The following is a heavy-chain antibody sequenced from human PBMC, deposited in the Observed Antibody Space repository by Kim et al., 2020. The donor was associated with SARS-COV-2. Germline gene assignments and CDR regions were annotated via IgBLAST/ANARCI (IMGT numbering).Heavy chain of an antibody. V-gene: IGHV4-34*01. CDR1: GGSFSGYY. Sequence: SETLSLTCAVYGGSFSGYYWSWIRQPPGKGLEWIGEINHSGSTNYNPSLKSRATISVDTSKNQFSLKLSSVTAADTAVYYCARDSGEPHHIDYWGQGTLVTVSS. D-gene: IGHD3-16*01. CDR2: INHSGST. J-gene: IGHJ4*02. CDR3: ARDSGEPHHIDY.